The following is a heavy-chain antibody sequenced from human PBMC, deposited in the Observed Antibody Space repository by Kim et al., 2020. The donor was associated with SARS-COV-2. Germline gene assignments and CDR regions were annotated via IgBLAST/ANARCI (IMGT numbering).Heavy chain of an antibody. D-gene: IGHD3-10*01. CDR3: ASTSGFMVQGVIITTRGLTYYGMDV. CDR2: IIPIFGTA. V-gene: IGHV1-69*13. J-gene: IGHJ6*02. Sequence: SVKVSCKASGGTFSSYAISWVRQAPGQGLEWMGGIIPIFGTANYAQKFQGRVTITADESTSTAYMELSSLRSEDTAVYYCASTSGFMVQGVIITTRGLTYYGMDVWGQGTTVTVSS. CDR1: GGTFSSYA.